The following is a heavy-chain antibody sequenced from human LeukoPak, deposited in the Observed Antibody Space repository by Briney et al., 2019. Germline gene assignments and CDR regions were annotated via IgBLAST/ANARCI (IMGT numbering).Heavy chain of an antibody. CDR3: TKVLGYYDSSGYYQEGGFDY. Sequence: GGSLRLSRAASGFTFDDYAMHWVRQAPGKGLEWVSLISGDGGSTYYADSVQGRFTISRDYSKNYLYLQMNSLRTEDPALYYCTKVLGYYDSSGYYQEGGFDYWGQGTLVTVSS. V-gene: IGHV3-43*02. CDR2: ISGDGGST. D-gene: IGHD3-22*01. CDR1: GFTFDDYA. J-gene: IGHJ4*02.